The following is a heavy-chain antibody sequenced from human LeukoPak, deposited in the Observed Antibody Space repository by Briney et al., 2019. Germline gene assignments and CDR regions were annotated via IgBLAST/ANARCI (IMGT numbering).Heavy chain of an antibody. V-gene: IGHV5-51*01. D-gene: IGHD6-13*01. J-gene: IGHJ5*02. Sequence: GASLQISCEGSCSIFNSYLIGWGRPLAGEGLEWMGIIYPGDSDTRYGPSFQGQVTISADKSISTAYLQWSSLKASDTTIYYCARRAAASWFDPWGQGTLVTVSS. CDR3: ARRAAASWFDP. CDR1: CSIFNSYL. CDR2: IYPGDSDT.